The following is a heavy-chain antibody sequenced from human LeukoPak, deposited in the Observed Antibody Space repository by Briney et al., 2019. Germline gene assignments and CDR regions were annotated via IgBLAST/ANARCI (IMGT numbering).Heavy chain of an antibody. J-gene: IGHJ4*02. CDR1: GDSISSSNYY. CDR3: ATSYGGHGNVFDY. Sequence: SETLSLTCTVSGDSISSSNYYWGWIRQPPGKGLEWIGNVYYSGSTFYNPSLKSRVTISVDTSKSQFSLKLGSVTAADTAVYYCATSYGGHGNVFDYWGQGTLVTVSS. V-gene: IGHV4-39*01. CDR2: VYYSGST. D-gene: IGHD4-23*01.